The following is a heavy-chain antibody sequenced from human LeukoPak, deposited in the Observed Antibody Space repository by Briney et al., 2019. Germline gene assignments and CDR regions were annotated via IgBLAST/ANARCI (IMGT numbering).Heavy chain of an antibody. V-gene: IGHV4-39*07. J-gene: IGHJ4*02. CDR1: GGSISSSSYY. CDR3: ARRLVRGARRFYYFDY. Sequence: SETLSLTCTVSGGSISSSSYYWGRIRQPPGKGLEWIGSIYYSGSTYYNPSLKSRVTISVDTSKNQFSLKLSSVTAADTAVYYCARRLVRGARRFYYFDYWGQGTLVTVSS. D-gene: IGHD3-10*01. CDR2: IYYSGST.